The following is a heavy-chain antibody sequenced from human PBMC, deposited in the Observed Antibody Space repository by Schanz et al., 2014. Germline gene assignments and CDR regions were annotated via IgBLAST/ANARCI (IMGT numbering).Heavy chain of an antibody. CDR2: INPSGGST. J-gene: IGHJ4*02. D-gene: IGHD6-13*01. CDR3: ARDGEAAADCDY. V-gene: IGHV1-46*03. CDR1: GYTFTSYY. Sequence: QVQLVQSGAEVKKPGASVKLSCKASGYTFTSYYMHWVRQAPGQGLEWMGIINPSGGSTSYAQKFQGRVTMTRDTSTSTVYMELSSLRSEDTAVYYCARDGEAAADCDYWGQGTLVTVSS.